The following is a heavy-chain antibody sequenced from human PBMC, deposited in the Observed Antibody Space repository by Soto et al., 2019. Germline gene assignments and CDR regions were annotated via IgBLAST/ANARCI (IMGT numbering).Heavy chain of an antibody. CDR2: IDPSDSQT. V-gene: IGHV5-10-1*01. CDR1: GYSFAGYW. Sequence: GESLKISCKGSGYSFAGYWITWVRQMPGKGLEWMGRIDPSDSQTYYSPSFRGHVTISAAKSITTVFLQWSSLRASDTAMYYCANQIYVTNSGPNSRYYSGSWGEVTVVT. CDR3: ANQIYVTNSGPNSRYYSGS. J-gene: IGHJ4*02. D-gene: IGHD2-8*01.